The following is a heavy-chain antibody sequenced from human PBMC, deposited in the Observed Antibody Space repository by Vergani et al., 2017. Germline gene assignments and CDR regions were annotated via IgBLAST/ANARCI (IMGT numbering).Heavy chain of an antibody. CDR3: ARHGYSSSWYGLYGMDV. Sequence: QLQLQESGPGLVKPSETLSLTCTVSGGSISSSSYYWGWIRQPPGKGLEWIGSIYYSGSTYYNPCLKSRVTISVDTSKNQFSLKLSSVTAADTAVYYCARHGYSSSWYGLYGMDVWGQGTTVTVSS. CDR2: IYYSGST. J-gene: IGHJ6*02. V-gene: IGHV4-39*01. CDR1: GGSISSSSYY. D-gene: IGHD6-13*01.